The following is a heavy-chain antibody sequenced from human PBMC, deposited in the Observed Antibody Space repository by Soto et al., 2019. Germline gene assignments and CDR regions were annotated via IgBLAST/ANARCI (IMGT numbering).Heavy chain of an antibody. CDR2: IDPSDSRT. J-gene: IGHJ5*01. V-gene: IGHV5-10-1*01. Sequence: GESLNSCCEAAGYMFTIYHICWGRNMPGKGLEWVGKIDPSDSRTMYRPSSRARITISVDKSINTAYLEWGRLKASDTAFYYCALHVSKGDFALSGQEPQYTDS. CDR1: GYMFTIYH. CDR3: ALHVSKGDFALSGQEPQYTDS. D-gene: IGHD6-25*01.